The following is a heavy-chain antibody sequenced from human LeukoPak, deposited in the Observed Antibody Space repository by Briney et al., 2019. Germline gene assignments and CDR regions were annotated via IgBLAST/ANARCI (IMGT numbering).Heavy chain of an antibody. CDR1: AGSISSGGYS. D-gene: IGHD3-3*01. Sequence: SPTLSLTSTVSAGSISSGGYSWSWIRQHPGKGLEWIGYIYYGGSTYYNPTLKSRVTISVDTSKSQFSLKLSSVAAADTAVYYCAREGARSGYSFEDWFDPWGQGTLVTVSS. V-gene: IGHV4-31*03. CDR3: AREGARSGYSFEDWFDP. CDR2: IYYGGST. J-gene: IGHJ5*02.